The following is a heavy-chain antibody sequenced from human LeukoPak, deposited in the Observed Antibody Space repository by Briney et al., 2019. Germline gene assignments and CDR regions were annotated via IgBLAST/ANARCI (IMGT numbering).Heavy chain of an antibody. Sequence: GGSLRLSCAASGFTFSDYYMSWIRQAPGKGLEWVSYISSSGSTIYYADSVKGRFTISRDNAKNSLYLQMNSLRAEDTAVYYCARDLSITMVRGVIKGFDYWGQGTLVTVSS. CDR2: ISSSGSTI. D-gene: IGHD3-10*01. J-gene: IGHJ4*02. CDR3: ARDLSITMVRGVIKGFDY. CDR1: GFTFSDYY. V-gene: IGHV3-11*01.